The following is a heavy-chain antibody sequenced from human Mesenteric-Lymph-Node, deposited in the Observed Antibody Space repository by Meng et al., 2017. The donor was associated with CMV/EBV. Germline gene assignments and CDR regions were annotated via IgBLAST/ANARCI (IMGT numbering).Heavy chain of an antibody. Sequence: ASVKVSCKASGYTFTSYGISWVRQAPGQGLEWMGWISAYNGNTNYAQKLQGRVTMTTDTSASTACIELMSLRSDDTAVYYCARKGDIVVVPAAQRPRLFYYYGMDVWGQGTTVTVSS. CDR3: ARKGDIVVVPAAQRPRLFYYYGMDV. J-gene: IGHJ6*02. CDR1: GYTFTSYG. V-gene: IGHV1-18*01. CDR2: ISAYNGNT. D-gene: IGHD2-2*01.